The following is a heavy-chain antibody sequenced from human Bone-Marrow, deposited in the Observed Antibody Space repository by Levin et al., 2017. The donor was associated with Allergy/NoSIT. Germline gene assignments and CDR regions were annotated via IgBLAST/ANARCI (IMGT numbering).Heavy chain of an antibody. J-gene: IGHJ4*02. CDR1: GFTFSNYD. CDR3: AKDDSGSASDY. V-gene: IGHV3-30*18. Sequence: GGSLRLSCEASGFTFSNYDMQWVRQAPGKGLEWVALILFDGTNKFYADSVKGRFTISRDNSKNTVFLQMNTLTSDDTAVYYCAKDDSGSASDYWGQGTLVTVSS. D-gene: IGHD6-6*01. CDR2: ILFDGTNK.